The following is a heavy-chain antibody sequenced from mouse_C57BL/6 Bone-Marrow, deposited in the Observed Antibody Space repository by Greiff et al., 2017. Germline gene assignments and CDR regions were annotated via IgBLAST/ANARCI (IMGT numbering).Heavy chain of an antibody. CDR1: GFNIQDDY. V-gene: IGHV14-4*01. D-gene: IGHD1-1*01. J-gene: IGHJ3*01. Sequence: VQLQQSGAELVRPGASVKLSCTASGFNIQDDYMHWVKQRPEQGLEWIGWIDPENGDTEYASKFQGKATITADTSSNTAYLQRSSLTSEDTAVYYCTTYYKGFFAYWGQGTLVTVSA. CDR2: IDPENGDT. CDR3: TTYYKGFFAY.